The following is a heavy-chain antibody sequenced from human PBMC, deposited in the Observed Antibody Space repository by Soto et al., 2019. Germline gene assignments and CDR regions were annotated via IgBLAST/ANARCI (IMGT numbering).Heavy chain of an antibody. CDR1: GFTFSSYA. V-gene: IGHV3-23*01. CDR2: ISGSGGST. D-gene: IGHD1-26*01. J-gene: IGHJ4*02. CDR3: AKDAVGSYGRHAGTFAY. Sequence: GGSLRLSCAASGFTFSSYAMSWVRQAPGKGLEWVSAISGSGGSTYYADSVKGRFTISRDNSKNTLYLQMNSLRAEDTAVYYCAKDAVGSYGRHAGTFAYWGQGTLVTVSS.